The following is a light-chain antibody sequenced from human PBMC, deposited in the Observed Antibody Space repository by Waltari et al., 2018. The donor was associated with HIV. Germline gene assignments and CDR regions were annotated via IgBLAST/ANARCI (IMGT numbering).Light chain of an antibody. CDR3: QSYDNSLSNVV. CDR2: DNR. J-gene: IGLJ2*01. Sequence: QSVLTQPPSVSGAPGQRVTISCTGSNSNIGPGYDAHWYQQLPGSAPKLLMFDNRKRPSGVPDRFSGSKSGTSASLVITGLQAADEAVYYCQSYDNSLSNVVFDGGTKLIVL. CDR1: NSNIGPGYD. V-gene: IGLV1-40*01.